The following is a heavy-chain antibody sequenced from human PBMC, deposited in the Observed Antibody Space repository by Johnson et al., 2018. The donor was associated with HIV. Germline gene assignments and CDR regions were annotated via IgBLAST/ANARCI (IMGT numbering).Heavy chain of an antibody. J-gene: IGHJ3*02. CDR2: INWNGGST. D-gene: IGHD6-13*01. V-gene: IGHV3-9*01. CDR3: ARAYGIAAAGTSVAFHI. Sequence: VESGGGLVQPGRSLKLSCAASGFTFDDYAMHWVRQAPGKGLEWVSNINWNGGSTGYADSVKGRFTIPRENAKNSLYLQMNSLRAGDTAVYYCARAYGIAAAGTSVAFHIWGQGTMVTVSS. CDR1: GFTFDDYA.